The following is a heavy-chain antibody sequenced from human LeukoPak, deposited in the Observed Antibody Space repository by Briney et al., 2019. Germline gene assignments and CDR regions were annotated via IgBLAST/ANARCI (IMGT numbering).Heavy chain of an antibody. CDR3: VRGTVERYSNYGD. CDR2: INHSGST. D-gene: IGHD4-11*01. J-gene: IGHJ4*02. V-gene: IGHV4-34*01. CDR1: GGSFSGYY. Sequence: SETLSLTCAVYGGSFSGYYWNWIRQPPGKGLEWIGEINHSGSTNYNPSLKSRVTISVDTSKNQFSLKLGSVTAADTAVYYCVRGTVERYSNYGDWGQGTLVTVSS.